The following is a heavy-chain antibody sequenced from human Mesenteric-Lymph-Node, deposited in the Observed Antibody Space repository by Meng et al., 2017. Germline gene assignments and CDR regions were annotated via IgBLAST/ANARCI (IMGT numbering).Heavy chain of an antibody. D-gene: IGHD5-18*01. Sequence: SLKISCAASGFTFDDYAMHWVRQAPGKGLEWVSGISWNSGSIGYADSVKGRFTISRDNAKNSLYLQMNSLRAEDTALYYCAKGGYSDGSLPFDYWGQGTLVTVSS. J-gene: IGHJ4*02. CDR1: GFTFDDYA. CDR3: AKGGYSDGSLPFDY. CDR2: ISWNSGSI. V-gene: IGHV3-9*01.